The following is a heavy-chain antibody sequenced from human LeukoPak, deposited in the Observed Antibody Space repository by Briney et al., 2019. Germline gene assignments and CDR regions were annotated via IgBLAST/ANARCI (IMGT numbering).Heavy chain of an antibody. J-gene: IGHJ4*02. V-gene: IGHV3-30-3*01. D-gene: IGHD2-2*01. CDR3: ARDWGSTSCPGVY. CDR1: GFTFSSYA. Sequence: SGGSLRLSCAASGFTFSSYAMHWVRQAPGKGLEWVAVISYDGSNKYYADSVKGRFTISRDNSKNTLYLQMNSLRAEDTAVYYCARDWGSTSCPGVYWGQGTLVTVSS. CDR2: ISYDGSNK.